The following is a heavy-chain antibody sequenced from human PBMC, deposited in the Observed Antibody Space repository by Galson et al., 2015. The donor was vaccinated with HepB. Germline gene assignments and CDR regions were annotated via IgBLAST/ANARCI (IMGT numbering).Heavy chain of an antibody. D-gene: IGHD6-13*01. CDR3: ARGAQISSWYGGYYGMDV. J-gene: IGHJ6*02. V-gene: IGHV1-69*01. CDR1: GGTFSSYA. CDR2: IIPIFGTA. Sequence: SCKASGGTFSSYAISWVRQAPGQGLEWMGGIIPIFGTANYAQKFQGRVTITADESTSTAYMELSSLRSEDTAVYYCARGAQISSWYGGYYGMDVWGQGTTVTVSS.